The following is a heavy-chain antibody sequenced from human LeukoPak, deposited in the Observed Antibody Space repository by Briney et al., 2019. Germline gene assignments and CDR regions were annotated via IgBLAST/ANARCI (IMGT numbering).Heavy chain of an antibody. Sequence: SETLSLTCSVSGGPISSSSYYWGWIRQPPGKGLEWIGTIYYSGSTYYSPSLKSRVTISVDTSKNQFSLKLSSVTAADTAVYYCARSGGGIVATIRAFDIWGQGTMVTVSS. CDR3: ARSGGGIVATIRAFDI. D-gene: IGHD5-12*01. V-gene: IGHV4-39*01. CDR2: IYYSGST. CDR1: GGPISSSSYY. J-gene: IGHJ3*02.